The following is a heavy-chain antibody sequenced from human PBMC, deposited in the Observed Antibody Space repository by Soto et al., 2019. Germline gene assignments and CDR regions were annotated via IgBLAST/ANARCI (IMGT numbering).Heavy chain of an antibody. CDR2: IYPGDSDT. CDR3: ARFPFNYYVSCGYVNI. V-gene: IGHV5-51*01. J-gene: IGHJ3*02. D-gene: IGHD3-22*01. Sequence: PGESLKISCKGSGYSFTSYWIGWVRQMPGKGLEWMGIIYPGDSDTRYSPSFQGQVTISADKSISTAYLQWSSLKASDTAKYYCARFPFNYYVSCGYVNIWGQGTMVTVSS. CDR1: GYSFTSYW.